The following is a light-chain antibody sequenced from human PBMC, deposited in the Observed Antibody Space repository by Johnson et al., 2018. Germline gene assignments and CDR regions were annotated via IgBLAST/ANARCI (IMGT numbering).Light chain of an antibody. CDR3: GTWDSSLGAGNV. V-gene: IGLV1-51*02. Sequence: QSVLTQPPSVSAAPGQKVTISCSGSSSNIGNNYVSWYQQLPGTAPKLLIYENNKRPSGIPDRFSGSKSGTSATLGITGLQTGDAADYYCGTWDSSLGAGNVFGTATKVTVL. CDR1: SSNIGNNY. J-gene: IGLJ1*01. CDR2: ENN.